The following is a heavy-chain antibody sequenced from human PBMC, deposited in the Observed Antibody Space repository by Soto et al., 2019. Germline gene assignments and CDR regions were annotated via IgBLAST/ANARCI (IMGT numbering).Heavy chain of an antibody. D-gene: IGHD6-13*01. CDR3: ARDIRAAAGIFYYYCGMDG. CDR1: GGSISSSNW. V-gene: IGHV4-4*02. J-gene: IGHJ6*02. CDR2: IYHSGST. Sequence: PSETLSLTCAVSGGSISSSNWWSWVRQPPGKGLEWLGEIYHSGSTNYNPSLKSRVTISVDKSKNQFSLKLSSVTAADTALYYCARDIRAAAGIFYYYCGMDGWGQGTTVTVAS.